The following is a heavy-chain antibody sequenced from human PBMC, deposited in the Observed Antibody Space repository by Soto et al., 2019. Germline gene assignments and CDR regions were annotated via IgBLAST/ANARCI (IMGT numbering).Heavy chain of an antibody. Sequence: SVKVSCKASGGSFGKSAINWVRQTPGQGLEWLGGFIPVYRTLNYAQKFQGRVTITADESTGTAYMTLSSLASDDTAVYYCATGVIWIGYFTVDSWGQGTRVTVTS. CDR1: GGSFGKSA. D-gene: IGHD3-3*01. CDR2: FIPVYRTL. J-gene: IGHJ4*02. CDR3: ATGVIWIGYFTVDS. V-gene: IGHV1-69*13.